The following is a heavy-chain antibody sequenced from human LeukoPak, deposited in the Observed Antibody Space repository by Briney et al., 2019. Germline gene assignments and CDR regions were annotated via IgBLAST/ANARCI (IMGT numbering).Heavy chain of an antibody. J-gene: IGHJ5*02. CDR1: GGSISSGGYY. CDR3: ARSLNYGDYVVWFDP. V-gene: IGHV4-31*03. Sequence: SQTLSLTCTVSGGSISSGGYYWSWIRQHPGKGLEWIGYIYYSGSTYYNPSLKSRVTISVDTSKNQFSLKLSSVTAADTAVYYCARSLNYGDYVVWFDPWGQGTLVTVSS. CDR2: IYYSGST. D-gene: IGHD4-17*01.